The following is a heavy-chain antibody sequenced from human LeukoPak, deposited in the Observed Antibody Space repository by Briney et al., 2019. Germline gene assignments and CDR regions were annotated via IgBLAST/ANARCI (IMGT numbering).Heavy chain of an antibody. CDR2: IYSGGST. J-gene: IGHJ4*02. CDR3: ARLTDGSYYHY. D-gene: IGHD1-26*01. CDR1: GFTFSSYW. Sequence: GGSLRLSCAASGFTFSSYWMSWVRQAPGKGREWVSVIYSGGSTYYADSVKGRFTISRDNSKNTLYLQMNSLRAEDTAVYYCARLTDGSYYHYWGQGTLVTVSS. V-gene: IGHV3-53*01.